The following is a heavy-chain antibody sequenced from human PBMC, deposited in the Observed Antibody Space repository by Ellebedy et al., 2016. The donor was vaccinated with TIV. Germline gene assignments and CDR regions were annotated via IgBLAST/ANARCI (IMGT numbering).Heavy chain of an antibody. Sequence: GESLKISCAASGFTFSDAWMSWVRQAPGKGLEWIGRIERKTGGWRTVYAAPVKGRFTISRDDSKNTLFLQMNSLKTEDTAVYYCATPSRRMTTVTPGTGIAWGQGTLVTVSS. CDR1: GFTFSDAW. V-gene: IGHV3-15*04. CDR3: ATPSRRMTTVTPGTGIA. D-gene: IGHD4-17*01. J-gene: IGHJ5*02. CDR2: IERKTGGWRT.